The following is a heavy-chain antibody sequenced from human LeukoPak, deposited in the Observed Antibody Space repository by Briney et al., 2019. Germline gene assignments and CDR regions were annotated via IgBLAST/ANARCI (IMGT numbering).Heavy chain of an antibody. CDR3: ARGGYYYDSSGYYYGGVRYFDY. V-gene: IGHV3-30*04. CDR2: ISYDGSNK. D-gene: IGHD3-22*01. CDR1: GFTFSSYA. J-gene: IGHJ4*02. Sequence: GGSLRLSCAASGFTFSSYAVHWVRQAPGKGLEWVAVISYDGSNKYYADSVKGRFTISRDNAKNSLYLQMNNLRAEDTALYYCARGGYYYDSSGYYYGGVRYFDYWGQGTLVTVSS.